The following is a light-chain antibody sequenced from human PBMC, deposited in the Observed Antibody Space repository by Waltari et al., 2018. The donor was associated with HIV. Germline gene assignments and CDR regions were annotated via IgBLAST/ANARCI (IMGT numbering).Light chain of an antibody. Sequence: ETVLTQSPATLSVSPGARATLSCRASQRVSSSLAWYQQKPGQAPRLLIYDASTRVTGTPTRFSGSGSGTEFTLTISSLQSEDSAVYYCQQYNNWPPATFGQGTRLEIK. CDR2: DAS. V-gene: IGKV3-15*01. CDR3: QQYNNWPPAT. CDR1: QRVSSS. J-gene: IGKJ5*01.